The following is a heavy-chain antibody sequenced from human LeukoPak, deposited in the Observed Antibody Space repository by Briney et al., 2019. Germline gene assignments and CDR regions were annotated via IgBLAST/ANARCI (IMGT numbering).Heavy chain of an antibody. D-gene: IGHD6-19*01. J-gene: IGHJ2*01. CDR2: INSDGSST. Sequence: GGSLTLSCAASGFTFSRYWMHWVRQTPGKGLVWVSRINSDGSSTRYADSVKGRFTISRDNAKNTLDLQMRSLRAEDTAVYYCARGDREDQDLIYSSDWYWYFDLWGRGALATPSS. CDR1: GFTFSRYW. V-gene: IGHV3-74*01. CDR3: ARGDREDQDLIYSSDWYWYFDL.